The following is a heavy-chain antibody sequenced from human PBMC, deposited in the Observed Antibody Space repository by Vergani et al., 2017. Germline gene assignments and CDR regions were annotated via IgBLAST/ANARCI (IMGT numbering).Heavy chain of an antibody. CDR1: GFTFSSYA. V-gene: IGHV3-21*01. CDR3: ASAGIFGVLFEGIYGMDV. Sequence: EVQLLESGGGLVQPGGSLRLSCAASGFTFSSYAMSWVRQAPGKGLEWVSSISSSSTYIYYADSVKGRFTISRDNAKNSLYLQMNSLRAEDTAVYYCASAGIFGVLFEGIYGMDVWGQGTTVTVSS. D-gene: IGHD3-3*01. CDR2: ISSSSTYI. J-gene: IGHJ6*02.